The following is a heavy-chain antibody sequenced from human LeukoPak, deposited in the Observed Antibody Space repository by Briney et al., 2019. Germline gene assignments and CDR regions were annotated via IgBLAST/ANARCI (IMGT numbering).Heavy chain of an antibody. Sequence: PGGSLRLSCAASGFTFSSYAMSWVRQAPGKGLEWVSAIRGSGGSTYYADSVKGRFTISRDNSKNTLYLQMNSLRAEDTAVYYCAKESLVAVAGTRWFDPWGQGTLVTASS. J-gene: IGHJ5*02. CDR3: AKESLVAVAGTRWFDP. CDR1: GFTFSSYA. V-gene: IGHV3-23*01. D-gene: IGHD6-19*01. CDR2: IRGSGGST.